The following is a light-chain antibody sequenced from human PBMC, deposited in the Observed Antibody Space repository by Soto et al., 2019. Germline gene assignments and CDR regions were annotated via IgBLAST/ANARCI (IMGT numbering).Light chain of an antibody. CDR1: QSISSY. CDR2: AAS. V-gene: IGKV1-39*01. Sequence: DVRMTHXPSSLXXSXXXXLTXXCRASQSISSYLNWYQHKSGKAPKLLIYAASGLHSGVPSRFSGSGSGTDFTLTISSLQPEDFATYYCQQSYVTPWTFGQGTKVDI. CDR3: QQSYVTPWT. J-gene: IGKJ1*01.